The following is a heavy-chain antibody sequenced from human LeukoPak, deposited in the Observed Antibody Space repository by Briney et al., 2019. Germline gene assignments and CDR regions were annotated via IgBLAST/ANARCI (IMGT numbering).Heavy chain of an antibody. CDR2: ISGSGGST. D-gene: IGHD3-22*01. J-gene: IGHJ4*02. CDR3: AKDGDDSSGYYPDY. CDR1: GFTFSSYA. V-gene: IGHV3-23*01. Sequence: PGGSLRLSCAASGFTFSSYAMSWVRQAPGKGLEWVSAISGSGGSTYYADSVKGGFTISRDNSKNTLYLQMNSLRAEDTAVYYCAKDGDDSSGYYPDYWGQGTLVTVSS.